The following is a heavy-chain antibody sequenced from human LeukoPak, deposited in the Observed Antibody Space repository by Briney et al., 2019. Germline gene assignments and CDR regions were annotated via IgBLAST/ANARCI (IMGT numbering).Heavy chain of an antibody. V-gene: IGHV3-30*04. CDR1: GFTFGNYA. CDR2: ISYDGSNK. Sequence: PGGSLRLSCAASGFTFGNYAMHWVRQTPGKGLECMAVISYDGSNKYYADSVKGRFTISRDNSRNTLDLQMSSLRVEDTAIYYCARAYIAVVTATPDSWGQGALVTVSS. J-gene: IGHJ4*02. D-gene: IGHD2-21*02. CDR3: ARAYIAVVTATPDS.